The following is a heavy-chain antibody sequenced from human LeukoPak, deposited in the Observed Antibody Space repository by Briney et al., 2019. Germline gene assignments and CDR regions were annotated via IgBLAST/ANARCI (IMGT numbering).Heavy chain of an antibody. V-gene: IGHV3-48*03. Sequence: GGALRLSCAASGFTFSSYELNWVRQAPGKGVECVSYISSSGSTIYYADSVKGRFTISRDNAKNSLYLQMNSLRAEDTAVYYCARVPWNARDAFDIWGQGTMVTVSS. D-gene: IGHD1-1*01. CDR3: ARVPWNARDAFDI. CDR2: ISSSGSTI. J-gene: IGHJ3*02. CDR1: GFTFSSYE.